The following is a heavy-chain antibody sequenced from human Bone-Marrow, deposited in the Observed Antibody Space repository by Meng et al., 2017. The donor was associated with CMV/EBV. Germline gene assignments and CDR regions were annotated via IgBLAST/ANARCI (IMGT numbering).Heavy chain of an antibody. Sequence: ASVKVSCKASGYTFTSYGINWVRQAPGQGLEWMGWISTYNGNTNYAQNLQGRLTMTRDTSTRMAYMELSSLTSEDSAVYFCARVSSGPYLAYWGQGTLVTVSS. CDR1: GYTFTSYG. J-gene: IGHJ4*02. V-gene: IGHV1-18*01. CDR2: ISTYNGNT. D-gene: IGHD6-19*01. CDR3: ARVSSGPYLAY.